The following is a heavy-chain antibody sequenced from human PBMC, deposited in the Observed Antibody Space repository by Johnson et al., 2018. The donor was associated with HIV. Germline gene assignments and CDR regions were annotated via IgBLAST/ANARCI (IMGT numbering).Heavy chain of an antibody. Sequence: VQLVESGGGVVQPGRSLRLSCAASGFIFSSYSMHWVRQAPGRGLEWVAVISYDGNSKYYADSVRGRFTISRDNSKNALFLQMNSLRAEDTSLYYCASSSLAWGVDAFDIWGQGTKVTVSS. V-gene: IGHV3-30*04. CDR1: GFIFSSYS. D-gene: IGHD3-10*01. J-gene: IGHJ3*02. CDR2: ISYDGNSK. CDR3: ASSSLAWGVDAFDI.